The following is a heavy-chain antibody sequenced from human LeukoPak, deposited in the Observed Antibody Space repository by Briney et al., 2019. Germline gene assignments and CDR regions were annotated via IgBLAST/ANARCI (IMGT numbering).Heavy chain of an antibody. CDR1: GGSISSYY. J-gene: IGHJ3*02. V-gene: IGHV4-59*01. CDR2: IYYSGST. Sequence: SETLSLTCTVSGGSISSYYWSWIRQPPGKGLEWIGYIYYSGSTNYNPSLKSRVTISVDTSKNQFSLKLSSVTAADTAVYYCARENLLKAFDIWGQGTMVTVSS. CDR3: ARENLLKAFDI.